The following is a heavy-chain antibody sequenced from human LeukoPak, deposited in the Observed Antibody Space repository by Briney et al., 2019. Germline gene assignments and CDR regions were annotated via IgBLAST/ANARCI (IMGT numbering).Heavy chain of an antibody. CDR1: GFAFTSYA. CDR3: AKDRRRYCSGGSCYEGFDY. V-gene: IGHV3-23*01. D-gene: IGHD2-15*01. CDR2: ISGSGGST. J-gene: IGHJ4*02. Sequence: GGSLRLSCAASGFAFTSYAMNWVRQAPGKGLEWVSAISGSGGSTFYADSVKGRFTISRDNSKNTLYLQMNSLRAEDTAVYYCAKDRRRYCSGGSCYEGFDYWGQGTLVTVSS.